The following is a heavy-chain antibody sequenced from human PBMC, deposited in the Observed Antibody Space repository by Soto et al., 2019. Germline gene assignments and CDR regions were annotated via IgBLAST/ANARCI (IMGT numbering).Heavy chain of an antibody. D-gene: IGHD2-15*01. CDR2: IYYSGST. CDR1: GGSISSGGYY. J-gene: IGHJ6*03. V-gene: IGHV4-31*03. CDR3: ARGPYCSGGSCYHYYYYMDV. Sequence: TLSLTCTVSGGSISSGGYYWSWIRQHPGKGLEWIGYIYYSGSTYYNPSLKSRVTISVDTSKNQFSLKLSSVTAADTAVYYCARGPYCSGGSCYHYYYYMDVWGKGTTVTVSS.